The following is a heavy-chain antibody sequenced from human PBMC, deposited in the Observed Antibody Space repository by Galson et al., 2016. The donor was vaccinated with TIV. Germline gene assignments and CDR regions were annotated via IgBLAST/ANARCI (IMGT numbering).Heavy chain of an antibody. J-gene: IGHJ5*02. D-gene: IGHD3-16*01. V-gene: IGHV1-8*02. Sequence: SVKVSCKASGYSFINRDINWVRQATGQGLEWRGWMNPYSGNTGYAQKFQGRVTMTRNTAISTAYMELNSLTSEDTAVYYCARAVGGDWFDPWGQGTLVTVSS. CDR1: GYSFINRD. CDR3: ARAVGGDWFDP. CDR2: MNPYSGNT.